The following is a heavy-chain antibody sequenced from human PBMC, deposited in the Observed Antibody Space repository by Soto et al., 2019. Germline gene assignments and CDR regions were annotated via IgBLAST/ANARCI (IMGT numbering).Heavy chain of an antibody. CDR1: GYSFSTYA. CDR2: INGGNGNT. Sequence: GASVKVSCKASGYSFSTYAMHWVRQAPGQSLEWMGWINGGNGNTIYSQKFQDRVTITRDTSASTAYMELSSLRSEDTAVYYCARDLPAKDFWGTNYYYGMDVWGQGTQVTVSS. D-gene: IGHD3-3*01. J-gene: IGHJ6*02. CDR3: ARDLPAKDFWGTNYYYGMDV. V-gene: IGHV1-3*01.